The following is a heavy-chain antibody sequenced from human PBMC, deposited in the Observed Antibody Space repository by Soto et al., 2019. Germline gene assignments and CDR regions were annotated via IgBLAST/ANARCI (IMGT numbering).Heavy chain of an antibody. V-gene: IGHV1-24*01. CDR3: ATLTPSGWSYYFEF. J-gene: IGHJ4*02. CDR2: FDPEDGET. CDR1: GYTLTELS. D-gene: IGHD6-19*01. Sequence: ASVKVSCKVSGYTLTELSMHWVRQAPGKGLEWMGGFDPEDGETIYAQKFQGRVTMTEDTSTDTAYMELSSLRSEDTAVYYCATLTPSGWSYYFEFWGQGTLVTAPQ.